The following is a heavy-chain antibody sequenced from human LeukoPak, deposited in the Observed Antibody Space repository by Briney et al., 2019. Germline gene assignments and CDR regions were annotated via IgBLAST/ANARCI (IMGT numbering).Heavy chain of an antibody. Sequence: PSETLSLTCAVSGGSISSGGYSWGSIRQPPGKGLEWIGYIYHSGSTYYNPSLKSRVTISVDTSKNQFSLKLSSVSAADTAVYYCARDYYGSGSYIPFDYWGQGTLVTVSS. CDR2: IYHSGST. D-gene: IGHD3-10*01. V-gene: IGHV4-30-2*01. CDR3: ARDYYGSGSYIPFDY. CDR1: GGSISSGGYS. J-gene: IGHJ4*02.